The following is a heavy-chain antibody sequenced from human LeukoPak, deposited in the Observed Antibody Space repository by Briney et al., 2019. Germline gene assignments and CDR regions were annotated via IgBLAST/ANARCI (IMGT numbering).Heavy chain of an antibody. V-gene: IGHV4-39*07. J-gene: IGHJ4*02. CDR2: VYYAGTI. CDR3: VRATGIKEQWLVPFDY. CDR1: GGSISSSSYY. D-gene: IGHD6-19*01. Sequence: SETLSPTCNVYGGSISSSSYYWGWFRQPPGKGLEWIGSVYYAGTIYYNPSLKSRVTISVDTSKNQFSLKLSSVTAADTAVYYCVRATGIKEQWLVPFDYWGQGTLVTVSS.